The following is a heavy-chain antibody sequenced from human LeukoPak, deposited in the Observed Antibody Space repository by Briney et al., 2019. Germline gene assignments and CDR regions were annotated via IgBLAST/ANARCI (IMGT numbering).Heavy chain of an antibody. CDR1: GLTFSSYS. CDR2: ISGSGGST. Sequence: GGSLRLSCEASGLTFSSYSMSWVRQAPGKGLEWVSGISGSGGSTYYADSVKGRFTISRDNSKNTLYLQMNSLRAEDTAVYYCAKDMVRGVINWFDPWGQGTLVTVSS. CDR3: AKDMVRGVINWFDP. D-gene: IGHD3-10*01. V-gene: IGHV3-23*01. J-gene: IGHJ5*02.